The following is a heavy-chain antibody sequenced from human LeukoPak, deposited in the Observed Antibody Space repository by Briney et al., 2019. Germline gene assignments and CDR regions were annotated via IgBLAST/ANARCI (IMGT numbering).Heavy chain of an antibody. Sequence: PGGSLRLSCAASGFTFSSYEMNWGRQAPGKGLEWVSYISSSGSTIYYADSVKGRFTISRDNAKNSLYLQMNSLRAEDTAVYYCAREWAGAYYYYYMDVWGKGTTLTVSS. V-gene: IGHV3-48*03. CDR2: ISSSGSTI. D-gene: IGHD6-19*01. CDR1: GFTFSSYE. J-gene: IGHJ6*03. CDR3: AREWAGAYYYYYMDV.